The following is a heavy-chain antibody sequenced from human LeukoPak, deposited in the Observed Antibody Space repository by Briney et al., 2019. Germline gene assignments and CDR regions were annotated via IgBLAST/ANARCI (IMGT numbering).Heavy chain of an antibody. V-gene: IGHV4-34*01. CDR1: GGSFSGYY. Sequence: PSETLSLTCAVYGGSFSGYYWSWIRQPPGKGLEWIGEINHSGSTNYNPSLKSRVTISVDTSKNQFSLKLSSVTAADTAVCYCARDPSGYYVRWFDPWGQGTLVTVSS. J-gene: IGHJ5*02. D-gene: IGHD3-3*01. CDR2: INHSGST. CDR3: ARDPSGYYVRWFDP.